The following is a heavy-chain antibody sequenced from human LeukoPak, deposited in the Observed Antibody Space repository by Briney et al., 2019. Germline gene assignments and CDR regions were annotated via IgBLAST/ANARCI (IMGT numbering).Heavy chain of an antibody. J-gene: IGHJ4*02. Sequence: PSETLSLTCTFSGGSISSYYWNWIRQPAGKGMERTGRIYASGISNYNPSLKSRVTMSVDTFKNQFSLKLNSVTAADTAVYYCAGAPPVAAPYYFHYWGQGTLVTVSS. CDR2: IYASGIS. V-gene: IGHV4-4*07. D-gene: IGHD6-19*01. CDR1: GGSISSYY. CDR3: AGAPPVAAPYYFHY.